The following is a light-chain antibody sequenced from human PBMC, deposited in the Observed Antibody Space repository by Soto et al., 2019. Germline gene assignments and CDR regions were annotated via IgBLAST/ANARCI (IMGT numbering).Light chain of an antibody. CDR2: DVS. CDR1: SSDVGGYNY. CDR3: SSYRSSSTPYV. V-gene: IGLV2-14*01. J-gene: IGLJ1*01. Sequence: QAALTQPASVSGSPGQSITISCTGTSSDVGGYNYVSWYQQHPGKAPKLMIYDVSNRPSGVSNRFSGSKSANTASLTISGLQAEDEADYYCSSYRSSSTPYVFGTGTKLTVL.